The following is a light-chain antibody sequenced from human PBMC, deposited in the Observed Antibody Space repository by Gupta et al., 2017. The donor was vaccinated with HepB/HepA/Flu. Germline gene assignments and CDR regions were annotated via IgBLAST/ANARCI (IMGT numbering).Light chain of an antibody. CDR1: SSDY. V-gene: IGLV2-14*03. Sequence: QTALTQPASLSGSPGQSITISCTGTSSDYVSWYHRSPGKTPNLLIYHVSDRPSGVSHRFSGSKSGSTATLSISGLQTEDVAYYYCSSDTYTTTLVVFGGGTKLTVL. CDR2: HVS. J-gene: IGLJ2*01. CDR3: SSDTYTTTLVV.